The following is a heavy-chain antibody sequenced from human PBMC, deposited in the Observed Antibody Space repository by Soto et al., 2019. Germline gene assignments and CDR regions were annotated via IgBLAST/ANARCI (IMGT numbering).Heavy chain of an antibody. D-gene: IGHD1-26*01. CDR2: VYSSGGT. Sequence: SETLSLTCTVSGGSMSSYYWTWIRQPAGKGLEWIGRVYSSGGTHYNPSLKSRVTISLDTSKNQFSLKLSSVTAADTAVYYCARVDESGSYPTIDYWGQGTLVTVSS. CDR3: ARVDESGSYPTIDY. J-gene: IGHJ4*02. CDR1: GGSMSSYY. V-gene: IGHV4-4*07.